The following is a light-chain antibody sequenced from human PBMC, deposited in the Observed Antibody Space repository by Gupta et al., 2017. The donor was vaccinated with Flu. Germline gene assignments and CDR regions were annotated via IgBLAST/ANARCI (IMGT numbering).Light chain of an antibody. CDR3: QQYNSYSGT. CDR2: KAS. Sequence: SVGDRVTITCRASQSISSWLAWYQQKPGKAPKLLIYKASSLESGVPSRFSGSGSGTEFTLTISSLQPDDFATYYCQQYNSYSGTFGQGAKVEIK. J-gene: IGKJ1*01. CDR1: QSISSW. V-gene: IGKV1-5*03.